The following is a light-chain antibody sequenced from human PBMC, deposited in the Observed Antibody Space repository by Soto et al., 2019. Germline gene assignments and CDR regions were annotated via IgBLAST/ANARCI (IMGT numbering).Light chain of an antibody. CDR2: DAN. V-gene: IGLV2-11*01. CDR3: CSYAGSFTWV. J-gene: IGLJ3*02. Sequence: QSALTQPRSVSGSPGQSVTISCTGTTGDVGAYNFVSWYQLYPGKAPKLMIYDANKRPSGVPDRFSASKSGNTASLTISGLQAEDEADYHCCSYAGSFTWVFGGGTKLTVL. CDR1: TGDVGAYNF.